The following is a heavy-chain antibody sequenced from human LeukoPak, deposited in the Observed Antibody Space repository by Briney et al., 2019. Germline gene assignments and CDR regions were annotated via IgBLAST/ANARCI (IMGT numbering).Heavy chain of an antibody. CDR1: GGSISSYY. V-gene: IGHV4-4*07. CDR2: IYTSGST. J-gene: IGHJ6*03. D-gene: IGHD3-10*01. Sequence: SETLSLTCTVSGGSISSYYWSWIRQPAGKGLEWIGRIYTSGSTNYNPSLKSRVTMSVDTSKNQFSLKLSSVTAADTAVYYCARAAWYYYGSGSSDYYYYMDVWGKGTTVTVSS. CDR3: ARAAWYYYGSGSSDYYYYMDV.